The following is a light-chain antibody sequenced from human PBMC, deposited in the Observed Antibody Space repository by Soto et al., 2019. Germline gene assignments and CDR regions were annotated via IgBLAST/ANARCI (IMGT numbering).Light chain of an antibody. CDR3: QHYDSWPLT. V-gene: IGKV3D-15*01. J-gene: IGKJ4*01. CDR1: QSVASY. CDR2: HAS. Sequence: TQTPNTLSLSQGDTATLSCRASQSVASYLAWYQQKPGKPPRLLMYHASNMATGIPARFSGSGSGTEFTLTISSLQSEDFAVYYCQHYDSWPLTFGGGTKVDI.